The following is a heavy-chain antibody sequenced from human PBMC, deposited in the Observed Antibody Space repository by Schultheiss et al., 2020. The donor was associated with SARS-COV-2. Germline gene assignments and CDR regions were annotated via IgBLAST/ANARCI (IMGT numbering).Heavy chain of an antibody. V-gene: IGHV3-23*01. CDR1: GFTFSSYA. CDR2: VSGSGGST. D-gene: IGHD6-13*01. J-gene: IGHJ4*02. CDR3: AKGILRSAAGTSGFDY. Sequence: GGSLRLSCAASGFTFSSYAMSWVRQGPGKGLEWVSGVSGSGGSTYHADSVKGRFTISRDNSKNTLYLQMNSLRAEDTAVYFCAKGILRSAAGTSGFDYWGQGTLVTVSS.